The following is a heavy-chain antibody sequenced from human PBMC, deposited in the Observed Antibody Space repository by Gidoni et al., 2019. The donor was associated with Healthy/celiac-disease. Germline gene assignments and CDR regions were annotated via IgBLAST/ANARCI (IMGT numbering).Heavy chain of an antibody. CDR2: ISAYNGNT. J-gene: IGHJ6*03. V-gene: IGHV1-18*01. CDR1: GYTFTSYG. Sequence: QVQLVQSGAEVKKPGASVKVSCKASGYTFTSYGISWVRQAPGQGLKWRGWISAYNGNTNYAQKLQGRVTMTTDTSTSTSYMWLRSLRSVDTAVYYCARDIRMVQRDDASYYMDVWGKGTTVTVSS. CDR3: ARDIRMVQRDDASYYMDV. D-gene: IGHD3-10*01.